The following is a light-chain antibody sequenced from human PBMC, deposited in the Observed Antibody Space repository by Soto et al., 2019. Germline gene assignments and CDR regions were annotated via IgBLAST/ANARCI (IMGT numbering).Light chain of an antibody. V-gene: IGKV3-15*01. CDR1: QSLSSS. CDR3: QQYNNWPRT. CDR2: GAS. Sequence: ITLTQSPGTLSLTPGERATLSCRASQSLSSSYIAWYQQKPGQAPRLLIYGASSRATGIPARFSGSGSGTEFTLTISSLQSEDFAVYYCQQYNNWPRTFGQGTKVDI. J-gene: IGKJ1*01.